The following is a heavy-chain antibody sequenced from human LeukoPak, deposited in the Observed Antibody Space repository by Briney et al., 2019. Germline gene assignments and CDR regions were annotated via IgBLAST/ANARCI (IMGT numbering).Heavy chain of an antibody. J-gene: IGHJ5*02. CDR2: INPHSRAT. CDR1: GNDFSDFY. CDR3: VTTSVTHTRDP. Sequence: ASVKVSCKASGNDFSDFYFNWGRQAPGRGLEWGGWINPHSRATHYAQRFRGRVTMEASISTGYMELNSLTSDDTAVYYCVTTSVTHTRDPWGQGTLVTVSS. D-gene: IGHD5/OR15-5a*01. V-gene: IGHV1-2*02.